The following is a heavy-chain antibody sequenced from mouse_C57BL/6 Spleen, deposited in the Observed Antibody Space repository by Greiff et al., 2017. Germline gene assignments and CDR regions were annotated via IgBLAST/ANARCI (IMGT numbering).Heavy chain of an antibody. Sequence: EVQLVESGEGLVKPGGSLKLSCAASGFTFSSYAMSWVRQTPEKRLEWVAYISSGGDYIYYADTVKGRFTISRDNARNTLYLQMSSLKSEDTAMYYCTRDRDYYGSSDWYFDVWGTGTTVTVSS. CDR3: TRDRDYYGSSDWYFDV. V-gene: IGHV5-9-1*02. J-gene: IGHJ1*03. D-gene: IGHD1-1*01. CDR1: GFTFSSYA. CDR2: ISSGGDYI.